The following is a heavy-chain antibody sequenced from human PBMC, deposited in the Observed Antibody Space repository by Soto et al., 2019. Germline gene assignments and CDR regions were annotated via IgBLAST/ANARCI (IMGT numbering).Heavy chain of an antibody. CDR3: ASPDPASTTATSYYYGMDV. Sequence: QVQLVQSGAEVKKPGSSVKVSCKASGGTFSSYAISWVRQAPGQGLEWMGGIIPIFGTANYAQKFQGRVTITADESTSTAYMELSSLRSEDTAVYYCASPDPASTTATSYYYGMDVWGQGTTVTVSS. CDR1: GGTFSSYA. CDR2: IIPIFGTA. V-gene: IGHV1-69*12. J-gene: IGHJ6*02. D-gene: IGHD2-2*01.